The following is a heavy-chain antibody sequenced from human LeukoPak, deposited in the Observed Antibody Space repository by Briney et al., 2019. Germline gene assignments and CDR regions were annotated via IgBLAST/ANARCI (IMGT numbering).Heavy chain of an antibody. Sequence: PSETLSLTCTVSGGSISSSSYYWGWIRQPPGKGLEWIGSIYYSGSTYYNPSLKSRVTISVDTSKNQFSLKLSSVTAADTVVYYCARHFIMITFGGVIVPSHFDYWGQGTLVTVSS. CDR2: IYYSGST. CDR1: GGSISSSSYY. D-gene: IGHD3-16*02. V-gene: IGHV4-39*01. CDR3: ARHFIMITFGGVIVPSHFDY. J-gene: IGHJ4*02.